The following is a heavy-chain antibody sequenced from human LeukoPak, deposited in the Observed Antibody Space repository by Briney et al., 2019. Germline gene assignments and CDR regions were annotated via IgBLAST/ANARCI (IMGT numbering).Heavy chain of an antibody. CDR2: INSNSGGT. J-gene: IGHJ4*02. CDR1: GYTFTNNY. D-gene: IGHD6-19*01. Sequence: ASVKVSCKASGYTFTNNYIHWVRQAPGQGLEWMGWINSNSGGTNYAQKFQGRVTMTRDTSISTAYMELSRLRSDDTAVYYCAREIAVAGVMVDYWGQGTLVTVSS. CDR3: AREIAVAGVMVDY. V-gene: IGHV1-2*02.